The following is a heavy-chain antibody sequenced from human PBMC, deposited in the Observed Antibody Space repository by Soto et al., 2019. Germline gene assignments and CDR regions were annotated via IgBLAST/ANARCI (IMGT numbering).Heavy chain of an antibody. Sequence: QIILKESGPTLVKPTQTLTLTCTFSGFSLSTSGVGVGWIRQPPGKALEWLALIYWDDDKRYSPSLKSRLTITKDTSKNQVVLIMTNMDPVDTATYYCAHSLIPNWGSRGAFDYWGQGTLVTVSS. V-gene: IGHV2-5*02. CDR3: AHSLIPNWGSRGAFDY. J-gene: IGHJ4*02. CDR1: GFSLSTSGVG. CDR2: IYWDDDK. D-gene: IGHD7-27*01.